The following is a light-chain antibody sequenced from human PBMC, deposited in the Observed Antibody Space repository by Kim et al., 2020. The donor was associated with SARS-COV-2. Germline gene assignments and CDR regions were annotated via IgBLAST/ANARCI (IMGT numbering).Light chain of an antibody. V-gene: IGLV3-9*01. CDR1: NIGSKN. CDR3: QVWDSSTVI. J-gene: IGLJ2*01. CDR2: TDS. Sequence: SYELTQPLSVSVALGQTARITCGGNNIGSKNVHWYQQKPGQAPVLVIYTDSNRPSGIPERFSGSNSGNTATLTITRVQAGDEADFYCQVWDSSTVIFGGGDPADRP.